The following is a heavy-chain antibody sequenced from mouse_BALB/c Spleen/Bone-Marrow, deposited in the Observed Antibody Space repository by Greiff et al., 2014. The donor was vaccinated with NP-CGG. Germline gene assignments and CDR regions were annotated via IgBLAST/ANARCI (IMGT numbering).Heavy chain of an antibody. V-gene: IGHV1S127*01. Sequence: QVQLKESGAELVKPGASVKMSCKASGYTFTSYWMHWVKQRPGQGLEWIGTIDPSDSYTSYNQKFKGKATLTVGTSSSTAYMQLSSLTSEDSAVYYCTRMWAYWGQGTLVTVSA. CDR2: IDPSDSYT. J-gene: IGHJ3*01. CDR1: GYTFTSYW. CDR3: TRMWAY.